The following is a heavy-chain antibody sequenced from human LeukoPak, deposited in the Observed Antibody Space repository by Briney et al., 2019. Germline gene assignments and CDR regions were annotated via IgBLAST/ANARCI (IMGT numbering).Heavy chain of an antibody. Sequence: GESLKISCKGSGYIFTHFWIGWVRQMPGQGLEWLGIIYPGDSDTTYSPSFQGHVTISADKSSNTAYLQWSSLRASDTAMYYCATPFFYYYGSGPDAFDIWGQGTMVTVSS. D-gene: IGHD3-10*01. J-gene: IGHJ3*02. CDR1: GYIFTHFW. V-gene: IGHV5-51*01. CDR2: IYPGDSDT. CDR3: ATPFFYYYGSGPDAFDI.